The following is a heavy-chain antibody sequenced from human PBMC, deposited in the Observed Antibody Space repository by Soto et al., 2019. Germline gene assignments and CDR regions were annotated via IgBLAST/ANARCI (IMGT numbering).Heavy chain of an antibody. D-gene: IGHD6-13*01. J-gene: IGHJ6*02. Sequence: GESLKISCKGSGYSFTTYWIGWVRQMPGKGLEGMVIIYPGDSDTRYSPSFQGQVTISADKSINTTYLQWSSLKASDTAIYYCARQAAAGKYYYAMDVWGRGT. CDR2: IYPGDSDT. CDR3: ARQAAAGKYYYAMDV. V-gene: IGHV5-51*01. CDR1: GYSFTTYW.